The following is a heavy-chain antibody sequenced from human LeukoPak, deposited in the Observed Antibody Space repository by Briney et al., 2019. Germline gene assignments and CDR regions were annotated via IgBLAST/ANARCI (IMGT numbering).Heavy chain of an antibody. CDR3: VKDLRSGSYTHYFDY. CDR2: ISGSGGST. Sequence: PGGSLRLSCAASGFTFSSYAMSWVRQAPGKGLEWVSSISGSGGSTYYADSVKGRFTISRDNSKNTLYVQMNSLRAEDTAVYYCVKDLRSGSYTHYFDYWGQGTLVTVSS. V-gene: IGHV3-23*01. J-gene: IGHJ4*02. D-gene: IGHD3-10*01. CDR1: GFTFSSYA.